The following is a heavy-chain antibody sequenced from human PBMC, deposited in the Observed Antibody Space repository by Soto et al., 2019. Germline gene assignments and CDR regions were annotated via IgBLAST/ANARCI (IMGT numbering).Heavy chain of an antibody. CDR2: INRDGSST. J-gene: IGHJ4*02. CDR3: ARGPSGWYGFDY. Sequence: EVQLVESGGVLVQPGGSLRLSCAASGFTFSTNWMHWVRQAPGKGLVWVSRINRDGSSTNYADSVKGRFTISRDNAKNTLYLQMNSLTAEDRAVYYCARGPSGWYGFDYWGQGTLVTVSS. CDR1: GFTFSTNW. V-gene: IGHV3-74*01. D-gene: IGHD6-19*01.